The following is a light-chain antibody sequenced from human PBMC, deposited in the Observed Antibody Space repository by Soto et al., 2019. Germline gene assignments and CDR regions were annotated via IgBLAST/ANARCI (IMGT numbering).Light chain of an antibody. CDR3: SSYTSSSTLYA. CDR1: SSDVGGYNY. V-gene: IGLV2-14*01. J-gene: IGLJ1*01. CDR2: NVN. Sequence: QSALTQPASVSGSPGQSITISCTGTSSDVGGYNYVSWYQQHPGKAPKLMIYNVNDRPSGVSNRFSGSKSGNTASLTISGLQTEDEADYYCSSYTSSSTLYAFGTGTKLTVL.